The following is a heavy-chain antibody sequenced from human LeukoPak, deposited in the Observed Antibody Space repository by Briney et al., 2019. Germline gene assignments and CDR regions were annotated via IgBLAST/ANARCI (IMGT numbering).Heavy chain of an antibody. V-gene: IGHV3-33*06. CDR3: AKGPRITIFGVVTTNFDY. J-gene: IGHJ4*02. Sequence: PGRSLRLSCAASGFTFSGYGMHWVRQAPGKGLVWVAVIWYDGSNKYYADSVKGRFTISRDNSKNTLYLQMNSLRAEDTAVYYCAKGPRITIFGVVTTNFDYWGQGTLVTVSS. D-gene: IGHD3-3*01. CDR2: IWYDGSNK. CDR1: GFTFSGYG.